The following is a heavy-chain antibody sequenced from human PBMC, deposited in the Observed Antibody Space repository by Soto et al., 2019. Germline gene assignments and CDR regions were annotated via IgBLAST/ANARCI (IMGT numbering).Heavy chain of an antibody. CDR1: GFTFSDHY. D-gene: IGHD1-26*01. J-gene: IGHJ4*02. CDR3: ARFSGSYTRGLDY. Sequence: PGGSLRLSCAASGFTFSDHYMDWVRQAPGKGLEWVGRSRNKANSYSTEYAASVKGRFTISRDESKNSLYLQMNSLKTEDTAVYYCARFSGSYTRGLDYCGQGTLVTVSS. CDR2: SRNKANSYST. V-gene: IGHV3-72*01.